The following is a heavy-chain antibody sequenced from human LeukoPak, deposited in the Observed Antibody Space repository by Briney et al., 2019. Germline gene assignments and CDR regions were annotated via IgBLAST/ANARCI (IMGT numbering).Heavy chain of an antibody. CDR3: ARDIRPGYTYGDY. V-gene: IGHV3-7*01. CDR2: IKQDGSAK. Sequence: LTGGSLRLSCTASGFTFSDYYMSWVRQAPVKGLEWVATIKQDGSAKYSVDSVKGRFTISRDNAKNSLYLQMNSLRAEDTAVYYCARDIRPGYTYGDYWGQGTLVTVSS. CDR1: GFTFSDYY. D-gene: IGHD5-18*01. J-gene: IGHJ4*02.